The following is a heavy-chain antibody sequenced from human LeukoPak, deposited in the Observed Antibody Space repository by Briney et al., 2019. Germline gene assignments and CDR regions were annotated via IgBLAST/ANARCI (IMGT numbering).Heavy chain of an antibody. CDR1: GGSFSGYY. D-gene: IGHD3-10*01. Sequence: SETLSLTCAVYGGSFSGYYWSWIRQPPGKGLEWIGEINQSGSTNYNPSLKSRVTISVDTSKNQFSLKLSSVTAADTAVYYCARGRRIPITMVRGVRDFDYWGQGTLVTVSS. J-gene: IGHJ4*02. V-gene: IGHV4-34*01. CDR3: ARGRRIPITMVRGVRDFDY. CDR2: INQSGST.